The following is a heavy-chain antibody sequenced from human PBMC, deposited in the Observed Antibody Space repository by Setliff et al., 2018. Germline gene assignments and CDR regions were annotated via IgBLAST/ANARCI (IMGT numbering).Heavy chain of an antibody. CDR2: IYYSGST. CDR1: GGSISSHY. J-gene: IGHJ6*02. D-gene: IGHD3-9*01. CDR3: ARDGPAVLRYFDWLLYYYGMDV. V-gene: IGHV4-59*11. Sequence: SETLSLTCTVSGGSISSHYWSWIRQPPGKGLEWIGSIYYSGSTNYNPSLKSRVTISVDTSKNQFSLKLSSVTAADTAVYYCARDGPAVLRYFDWLLYYYGMDVWGQGTTVTAP.